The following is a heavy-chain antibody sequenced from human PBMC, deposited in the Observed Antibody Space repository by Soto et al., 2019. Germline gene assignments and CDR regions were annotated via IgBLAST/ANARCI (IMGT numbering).Heavy chain of an antibody. D-gene: IGHD2-2*01. Sequence: GESLKISSKGSGYSSTSYWIGWVRQMPGKGLEWMGIIYPGDSDTRYSSSFQGQVTISADKSISTAYLQWSSLKASDTAMYYCARLPYCSSTSCYPRLYYYYYYGMDVWGQGTTVTVSS. V-gene: IGHV5-51*01. CDR3: ARLPYCSSTSCYPRLYYYYYYGMDV. CDR2: IYPGDSDT. J-gene: IGHJ6*02. CDR1: GYSSTSYW.